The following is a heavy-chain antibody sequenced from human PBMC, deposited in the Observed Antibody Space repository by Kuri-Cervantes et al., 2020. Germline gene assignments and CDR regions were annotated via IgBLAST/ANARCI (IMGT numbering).Heavy chain of an antibody. CDR2: INHSGST. Sequence: SETLSLTCAVYGGSFSGYYWSWIRQPPGKGLEWIGEINHSGSTNYNPSLKSLVTISVDTSKNQFSLKLSSVTAADTAVYYCARAEHHCSSTSCRRPYDFWGQGTLVTVSS. V-gene: IGHV4-34*01. D-gene: IGHD2-2*01. CDR1: GGSFSGYY. CDR3: ARAEHHCSSTSCRRPYDF. J-gene: IGHJ4*02.